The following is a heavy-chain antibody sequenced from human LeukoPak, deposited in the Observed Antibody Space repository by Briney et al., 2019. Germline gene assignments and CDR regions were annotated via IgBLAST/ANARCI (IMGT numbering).Heavy chain of an antibody. J-gene: IGHJ4*02. V-gene: IGHV3-23*01. CDR3: AKDLDPYYYDSSGYYYSFDY. Sequence: GGSLRLSCAASGFTFSSYAMSWVRPAPGKGLEWVAAISGSGGSTYYADSVKGRFTISRDNSKNTLYLQMNSLRAEDTAVYYCAKDLDPYYYDSSGYYYSFDYWGQGTLVTVSS. CDR1: GFTFSSYA. CDR2: ISGSGGST. D-gene: IGHD3-22*01.